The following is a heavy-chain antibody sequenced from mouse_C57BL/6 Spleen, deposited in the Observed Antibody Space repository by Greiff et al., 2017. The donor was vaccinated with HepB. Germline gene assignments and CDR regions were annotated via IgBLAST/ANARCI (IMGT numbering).Heavy chain of an antibody. Sequence: QVQLQQPGAELVRPGTSVKLSCKASGYTFTSYWMHWVKQRPGQGLEWIGVIDPSDSYTNYNQKFKGNATLTVDTSSSTAYMQLSSLTSEDSAVYYCSYGNWYFDVWGTGTTVTVSS. CDR1: GYTFTSYW. J-gene: IGHJ1*03. V-gene: IGHV1-59*01. D-gene: IGHD2-1*01. CDR2: IDPSDSYT. CDR3: SYGNWYFDV.